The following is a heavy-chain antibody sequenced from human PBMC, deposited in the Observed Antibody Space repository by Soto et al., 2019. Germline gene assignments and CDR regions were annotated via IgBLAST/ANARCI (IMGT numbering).Heavy chain of an antibody. CDR3: ATVDNYYGSVF. Sequence: QVQLVESGGGVVQPGTSLRLSCAASGSTFSNYGMHWVRQAPGKGLEWVAVVWYDGTTKFYPDSVKGRFTISRDNSNNTLYLQMNSLRVEDTAGYYWATVDNYYGSVFWGQGTLVTVSS. CDR1: GSTFSNYG. D-gene: IGHD3-10*01. J-gene: IGHJ4*02. V-gene: IGHV3-33*01. CDR2: VWYDGTTK.